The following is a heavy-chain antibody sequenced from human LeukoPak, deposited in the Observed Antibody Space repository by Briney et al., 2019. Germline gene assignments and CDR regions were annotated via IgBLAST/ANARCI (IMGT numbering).Heavy chain of an antibody. Sequence: SETLSLTCTVSGGSISDYSWSWIRQPPGKGLEWLGNIYYSGSANHNPSLKSRVTISRDTSKNQFSLKLTSVTTADTAVYYCARAGGVKTAALDLDYW. CDR2: IYYSGSA. V-gene: IGHV4-59*01. D-gene: IGHD6-25*01. CDR1: GGSISDYS. CDR3: ARAGGVKTAALDLDY. J-gene: IGHJ4*01.